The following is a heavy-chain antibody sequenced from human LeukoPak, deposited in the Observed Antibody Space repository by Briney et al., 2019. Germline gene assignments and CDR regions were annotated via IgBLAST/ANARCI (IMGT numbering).Heavy chain of an antibody. CDR3: ARGPLNCSSTSCYVAHPDVDY. V-gene: IGHV4-34*01. CDR2: INHSGST. Sequence: SETLSLTCAVYGGSFSGYYWSWIRQPPGKGLEWIGEINHSGSTNYNPFLKSRVTISVDTSKNQFSLKLSSVTAADTAVYYCARGPLNCSSTSCYVAHPDVDYWGQGTLVTVSS. D-gene: IGHD2-2*01. J-gene: IGHJ4*02. CDR1: GGSFSGYY.